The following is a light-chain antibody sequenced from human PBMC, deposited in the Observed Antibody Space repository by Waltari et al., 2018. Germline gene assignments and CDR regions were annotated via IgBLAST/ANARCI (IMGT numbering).Light chain of an antibody. Sequence: QSALTQTASVSGSLGQAITISCTGISDDAGHYVLVSWYQHSPVQAPKLIIYEANKRPSGVSSRFSGSKSGNTASLTISGLQAEDEAQYYCSSYANDGTVFGGGTKVTIL. CDR1: SDDAGHYVL. CDR3: SSYANDGTV. J-gene: IGLJ2*01. CDR2: EAN. V-gene: IGLV2-23*01.